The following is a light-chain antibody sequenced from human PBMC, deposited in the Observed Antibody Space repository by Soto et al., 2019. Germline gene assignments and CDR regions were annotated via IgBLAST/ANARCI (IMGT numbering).Light chain of an antibody. Sequence: EIVMTQSPATLSVSPGERATLSCRASQSVSSNLAWYQQKPGQAPGRLIYGASTRATGIPARFSGSGSGTESKFTLSSLQSEDVAVYYCQQYNNGPPPLTFGGGTKVEI. CDR3: QQYNNGPPPLT. CDR1: QSVSSN. CDR2: GAS. J-gene: IGKJ4*01. V-gene: IGKV3-15*01.